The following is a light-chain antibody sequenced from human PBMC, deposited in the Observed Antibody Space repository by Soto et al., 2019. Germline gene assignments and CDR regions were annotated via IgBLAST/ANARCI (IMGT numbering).Light chain of an antibody. V-gene: IGKV1-39*01. J-gene: IGKJ2*01. CDR1: QGISSY. CDR2: AAS. CDR3: QQSYSTPHT. Sequence: DIQMTQSPSSLSASVGHRVTITCRASQGISSYLNWYQQKPGKAPKLLIYAASSLQSGVPSRFSGSGSGTDFTLTISSLQPEDFATYYCQQSYSTPHTFGQGTKLEIK.